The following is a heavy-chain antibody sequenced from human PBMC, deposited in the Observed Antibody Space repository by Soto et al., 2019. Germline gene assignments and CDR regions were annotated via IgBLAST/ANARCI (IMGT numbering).Heavy chain of an antibody. D-gene: IGHD3-16*02. V-gene: IGHV4-34*01. CDR3: ARIKSHDYVWGSYRPFEY. J-gene: IGHJ4*02. CDR2: INHSGST. Sequence: SETLSLTCAVYGGSFSTYYWTWIRQPPGKGLEWIGEINHSGSTNYNSSLKSRATISADTSKNQFSLKLSSVTAADTAVYYCARIKSHDYVWGSYRPFEYWGQGILVTV. CDR1: GGSFSTYY.